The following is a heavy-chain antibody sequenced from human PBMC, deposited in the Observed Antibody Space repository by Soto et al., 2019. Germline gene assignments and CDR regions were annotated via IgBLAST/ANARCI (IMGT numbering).Heavy chain of an antibody. D-gene: IGHD5-12*01. V-gene: IGHV3-30-3*01. CDR1: GFTFSSYA. J-gene: IGHJ6*02. Sequence: QPGGSLRLSCAASGFTFSSYAMHWVRQAPGKGLEWVAVISYDGSNKYYADSVKGRFTISRDNSKNTLYLQMNSLRAEDTAVYYCARDLYVDIVASYGMDVWGQGTTVTVSS. CDR3: ARDLYVDIVASYGMDV. CDR2: ISYDGSNK.